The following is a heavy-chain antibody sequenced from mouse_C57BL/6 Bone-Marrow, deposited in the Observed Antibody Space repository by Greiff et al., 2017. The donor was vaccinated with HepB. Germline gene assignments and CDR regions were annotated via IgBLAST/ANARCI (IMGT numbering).Heavy chain of an antibody. J-gene: IGHJ4*01. Sequence: EVKVVESGGGLVQPGGSLKLSCAASGFTFSDYYMYWVRQTPEKRLEWVAYISNGGGSTYYPDTVKGRFTISRDNAKNSLYLQMSRLKSEDTAMYYCARQRVYAMDYWGQGTSVTVSS. CDR2: ISNGGGST. CDR1: GFTFSDYY. V-gene: IGHV5-12*01. CDR3: ARQRVYAMDY.